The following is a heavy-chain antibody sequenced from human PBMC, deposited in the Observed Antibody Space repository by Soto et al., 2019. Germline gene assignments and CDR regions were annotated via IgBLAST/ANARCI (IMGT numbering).Heavy chain of an antibody. CDR1: GFTVSSDY. Sequence: GWSLRLSCAASGFTVSSDYMSWVRQAPGKGLEWVSVIYSGGSTYYADSVKGRFTISRDNSKNTLYLQMNSLRAEDTAVYYFASVLGPGYYYGMDVWGQGTTVTASS. CDR3: ASVLGPGYYYGMDV. CDR2: IYSGGST. V-gene: IGHV3-53*01. J-gene: IGHJ6*02.